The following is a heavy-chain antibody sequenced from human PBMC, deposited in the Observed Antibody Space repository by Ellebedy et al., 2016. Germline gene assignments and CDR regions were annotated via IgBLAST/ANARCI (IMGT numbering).Heavy chain of an antibody. V-gene: IGHV3-30-3*01. J-gene: IGHJ4*02. CDR1: GFIFDSYS. D-gene: IGHD3-9*01. CDR3: ARGEGHDVLTGALN. Sequence: GESLKISCAASGFIFDSYSMHWVRQAPDTGLEWVAALSYDGSNKYYADSVKGRFTISRDNSKNTLYLQMNSLRPEDTAVYYCARGEGHDVLTGALNWGQGTLITVSS. CDR2: LSYDGSNK.